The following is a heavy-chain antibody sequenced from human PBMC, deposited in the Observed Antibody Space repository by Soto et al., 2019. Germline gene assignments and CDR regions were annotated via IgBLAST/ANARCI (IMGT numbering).Heavy chain of an antibody. CDR2: IIPIFGTA. CDR3: ARTVRGVLDY. CDR1: GGAFSSYA. D-gene: IGHD3-10*01. J-gene: IGHJ4*02. V-gene: IGHV1-69*06. Sequence: SVKVSCKASGGAFSSYAISWVRQAPGQGLEWMGGIIPIFGTANYAQKFQGRVTITADKSTSTAYMELSSLRSEDTAVYYCARTVRGVLDYWGQGTLVTVSS.